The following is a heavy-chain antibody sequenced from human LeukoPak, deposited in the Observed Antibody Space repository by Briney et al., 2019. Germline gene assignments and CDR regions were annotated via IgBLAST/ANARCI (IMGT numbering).Heavy chain of an antibody. J-gene: IGHJ3*02. CDR2: ISGSGSVS. CDR3: ARDGGFGFLAAFDI. Sequence: PGGSLRLSCAASGFTFSSYRMNWVRQAPGKGLEWISYISGSGSVSYYEDSVKGRFTISRDNAKNSLYPQMNSLRDEDTALYYCARDGGFGFLAAFDIWGQGTMVTVSS. D-gene: IGHD3-10*01. CDR1: GFTFSSYR. V-gene: IGHV3-48*02.